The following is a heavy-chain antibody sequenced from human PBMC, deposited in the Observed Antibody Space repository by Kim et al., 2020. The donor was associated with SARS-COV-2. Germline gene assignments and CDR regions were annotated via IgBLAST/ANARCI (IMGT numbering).Heavy chain of an antibody. D-gene: IGHD6-19*01. CDR3: ARVSYRSGHGWYFDL. V-gene: IGHV3-72*01. CDR1: GFTFSDHY. CDR2: TRNKANSYTT. Sequence: GGSLRLSCAASGFTFSDHYMDWVRQAPGKGLEWVGRTRNKANSYTTEYAASVKGRFTISREDSKNSLYLQMNSLKTEDTAVYYCARVSYRSGHGWYFDLWGRGTLVTVSS. J-gene: IGHJ2*01.